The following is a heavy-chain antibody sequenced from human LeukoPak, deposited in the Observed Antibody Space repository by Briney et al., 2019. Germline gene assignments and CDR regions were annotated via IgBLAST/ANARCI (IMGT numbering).Heavy chain of an antibody. Sequence: GGSLRLSCAASGFTFSSHNMNWVRQAPGKGLEWVSSISGRGNYIFYADSVKGRFTISRDSAKNSLSLQMNSLRAEDTAVYYCAKDQGSDYYDSSGYYLDYWAQGTLVTVSS. V-gene: IGHV3-21*01. CDR3: AKDQGSDYYDSSGYYLDY. CDR2: ISGRGNYI. J-gene: IGHJ4*02. CDR1: GFTFSSHN. D-gene: IGHD3-22*01.